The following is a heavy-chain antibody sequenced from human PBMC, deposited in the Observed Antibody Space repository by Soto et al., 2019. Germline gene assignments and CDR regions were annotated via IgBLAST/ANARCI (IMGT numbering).Heavy chain of an antibody. J-gene: IGHJ5*02. D-gene: IGHD2-2*01. CDR1: GGTFSSYA. V-gene: IGHV1-69*13. Sequence: SVKVSCKXSGGTFSSYAISWVRQAPGQGLEWMGGIIPIFGTANYAQKFQGRVTITADESTSTAYMELSSLRSEDTAVYYCAMRTSWNNWFDPWGQGTLVTVSS. CDR3: AMRTSWNNWFDP. CDR2: IIPIFGTA.